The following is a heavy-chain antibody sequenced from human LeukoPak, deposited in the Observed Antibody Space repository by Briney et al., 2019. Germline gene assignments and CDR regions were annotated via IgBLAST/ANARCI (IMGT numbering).Heavy chain of an antibody. CDR2: IYYSGST. CDR3: ARGMELRGTDAFDI. V-gene: IGHV4-59*01. D-gene: IGHD1-7*01. CDR1: GGSFSGYY. Sequence: SETLSLTCAVYGGSFSGYYWSWIRQPPGKGLEWIGCIYYSGSTNYNPSLKSRVTISVDTSKNQFSLKLSSVTAADTAVYYCARGMELRGTDAFDIWGQGTMVTVSS. J-gene: IGHJ3*02.